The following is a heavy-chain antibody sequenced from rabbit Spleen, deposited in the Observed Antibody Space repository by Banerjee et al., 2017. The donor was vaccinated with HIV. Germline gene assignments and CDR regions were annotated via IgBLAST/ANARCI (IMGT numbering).Heavy chain of an antibody. CDR3: ARDTASSFSSYGMDL. CDR2: IDAGSSGFT. D-gene: IGHD8-1*01. CDR1: GVSFSYSDY. Sequence: QSLEESGGDLVKPGASLTLTCTASGVSFSYSDYMCWVRQAPGKGLEWIACIDAGSSGFTYFATWAKGRFTISKTSSTTVTLQMTRLTAADTATYFCARDTASSFSSYGMDLWGQGTLVTVS. J-gene: IGHJ6*01. V-gene: IGHV1S40*01.